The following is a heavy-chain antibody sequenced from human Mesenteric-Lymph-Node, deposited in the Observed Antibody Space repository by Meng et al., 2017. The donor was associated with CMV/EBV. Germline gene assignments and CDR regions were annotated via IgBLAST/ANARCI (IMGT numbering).Heavy chain of an antibody. V-gene: IGHV3-72*01. CDR2: SRNKVNSYTT. CDR1: GFTFSDHY. CDR3: ARSVTTVTRGVYYYYGMDV. Sequence: GESLKISCVASGFTFSDHYMDWVRQAPGRGLEWVGRSRNKVNSYTTEYVASVKGRFTISRDDSKNSLYLQMNSLKSEDTAVYYCARSVTTVTRGVYYYYGMDVWGQGTTVTVSS. D-gene: IGHD4-11*01. J-gene: IGHJ6*02.